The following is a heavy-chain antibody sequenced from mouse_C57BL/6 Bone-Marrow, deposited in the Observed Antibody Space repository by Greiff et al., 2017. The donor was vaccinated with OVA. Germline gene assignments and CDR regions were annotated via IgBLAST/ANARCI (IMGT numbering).Heavy chain of an antibody. D-gene: IGHD2-3*01. J-gene: IGHJ4*01. CDR3: ARDRWLLGNMDY. V-gene: IGHV5-4*01. CDR2: ISDGGSYT. Sequence: EVMLVESGGGLVKPGGSLKLSCAASGFTFSSYAMSWVRQTPEKRLEWVATISDGGSYTYYPDNVKGRFIISRDNAKNNLYLQMSHLKSEDTAMYYCARDRWLLGNMDYWGQGTSVTVSS. CDR1: GFTFSSYA.